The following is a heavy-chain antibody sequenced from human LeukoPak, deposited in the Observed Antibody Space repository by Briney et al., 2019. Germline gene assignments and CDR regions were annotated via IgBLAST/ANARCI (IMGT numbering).Heavy chain of an antibody. CDR3: AKDTPVGISDILTGPLGD. D-gene: IGHD3-9*01. J-gene: IGHJ4*02. Sequence: GGSLRLSCAASGFTFDDYAMHWVRQAPGKGLEWVSGISWNSGSIGYADSVKGRFTISRDNAKNSLYLQMNSLRAEGTALYYCAKDTPVGISDILTGPLGDWGQGTLVTVSS. V-gene: IGHV3-9*01. CDR1: GFTFDDYA. CDR2: ISWNSGSI.